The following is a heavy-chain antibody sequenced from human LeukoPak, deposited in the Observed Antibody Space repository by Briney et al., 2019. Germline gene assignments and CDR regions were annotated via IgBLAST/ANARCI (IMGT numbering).Heavy chain of an antibody. V-gene: IGHV7-4-1*02. CDR1: GYTFTSYA. D-gene: IGHD3-22*01. Sequence: ASVKVSCKASGYTFTSYAMNWVRQAPGQGLEWTGWINTNTGNPTYAQGFTGRFVFSLDTSVSTAYLQISSLKAEDTAVYYCAREAPYYDSSGYDAFDIWGQGTMVTVSS. CDR3: AREAPYYDSSGYDAFDI. CDR2: INTNTGNP. J-gene: IGHJ3*02.